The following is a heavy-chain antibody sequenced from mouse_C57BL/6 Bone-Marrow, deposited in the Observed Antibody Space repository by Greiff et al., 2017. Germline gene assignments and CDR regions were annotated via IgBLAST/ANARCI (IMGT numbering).Heavy chain of an antibody. J-gene: IGHJ1*03. D-gene: IGHD2-2*01. V-gene: IGHV5-4*03. CDR3: ARGIYYGYHWYFDV. CDR1: GFTFSSYA. Sequence: EVKLVESGGGLVKPGGSLKLSCAASGFTFSSYAMSWVRQTPEKRLEWVATISDGGSYTYYPDNVKGRFTISRDNAKNNLYLQMSHLKSEDTARYYGARGIYYGYHWYFDVWGTGTTVTVSS. CDR2: ISDGGSYT.